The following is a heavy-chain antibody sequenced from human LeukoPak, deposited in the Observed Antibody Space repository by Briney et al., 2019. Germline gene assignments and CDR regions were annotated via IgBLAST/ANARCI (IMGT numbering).Heavy chain of an antibody. CDR3: ARHLCGSGSYYLQIYYYYGMDV. J-gene: IGHJ6*02. V-gene: IGHV4-59*08. CDR2: IYYSGST. D-gene: IGHD3-10*01. CDR1: GGSISSYY. Sequence: SETLSLTCTVSGGSISSYYWSWIRQPPGKGLEWIGYIYYSGSTNYNPSLKSRVTISVDTSKNQFSLKLSSVTAADTAVYYCARHLCGSGSYYLQIYYYYGMDVWGQGTTVTVSS.